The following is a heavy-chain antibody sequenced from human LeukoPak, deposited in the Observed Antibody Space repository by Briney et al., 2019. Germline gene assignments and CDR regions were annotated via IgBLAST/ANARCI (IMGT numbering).Heavy chain of an antibody. D-gene: IGHD1-26*01. CDR1: GYTFTTYY. V-gene: IGHV1-46*01. CDR3: ARDRIVGATNNYYYGMDV. Sequence: ASVKVSCKASGYTFTTYYMHWVRQAPGQGLEWMGIINPSGGSTSYAQKFQGRVTMARDTSTSTVYMELSSLRSEDTAVYYCARDRIVGATNNYYYGMDVWGQGTTVTVSS. J-gene: IGHJ6*02. CDR2: INPSGGST.